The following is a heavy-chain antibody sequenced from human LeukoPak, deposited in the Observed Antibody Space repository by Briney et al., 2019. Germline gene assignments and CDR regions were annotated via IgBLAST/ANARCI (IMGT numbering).Heavy chain of an antibody. CDR2: ISSNGGST. Sequence: GGSLRLSCAASGFTFSNYDMNWVRQAPGKGLEYVSAISSNGGSTYYANSVKGRFTISRDNSKNTLYLQMGSLRAEDMAVYYCARGQEMATINGGFDYWGQGTLVTVSS. V-gene: IGHV3-64*01. J-gene: IGHJ4*02. D-gene: IGHD5-24*01. CDR1: GFTFSNYD. CDR3: ARGQEMATINGGFDY.